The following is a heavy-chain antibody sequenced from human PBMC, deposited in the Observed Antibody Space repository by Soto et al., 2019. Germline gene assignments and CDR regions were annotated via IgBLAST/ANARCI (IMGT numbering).Heavy chain of an antibody. J-gene: IGHJ4*02. CDR2: IYSGGST. Sequence: RGGSLRLSCAASGFSVSPNYMTWVRQAPGKGLEWVSVIYSGGSTYYADSVKGRFTISRDNSKNTLHLQMNSLRAEDTAVYYCARGSGSLYYFDFWGRGTLVTVAS. CDR1: GFSVSPNY. V-gene: IGHV3-53*01. CDR3: ARGSGSLYYFDF. D-gene: IGHD1-26*01.